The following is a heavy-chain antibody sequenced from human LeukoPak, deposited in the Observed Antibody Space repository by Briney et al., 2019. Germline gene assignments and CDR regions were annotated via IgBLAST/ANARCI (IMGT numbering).Heavy chain of an antibody. Sequence: GGSLRLSCAASRFTFSSYWMHWVRQAPGKGLVWVSRINSDGSSTSYADSVKGRFTISRDNAKNTLYLQMNSLRAEDTAVYYCARDYYDSSGYYFSYFDYWGQGTLVTVSS. V-gene: IGHV3-74*01. D-gene: IGHD3-22*01. CDR1: RFTFSSYW. J-gene: IGHJ4*02. CDR3: ARDYYDSSGYYFSYFDY. CDR2: INSDGSST.